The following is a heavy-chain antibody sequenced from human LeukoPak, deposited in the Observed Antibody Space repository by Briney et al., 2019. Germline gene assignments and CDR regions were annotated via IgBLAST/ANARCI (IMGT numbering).Heavy chain of an antibody. J-gene: IGHJ4*02. CDR3: ARAVWAYSSSWSTGMGFDY. CDR2: TYYRSKWYN. Sequence: SQTLSLTCAISGDSVSSNSAAWNWIRQSPSRGLEWLGRTYYRSKWYNDYAVSVKSRITINPDTSKNQFSLQLNSVTPEDTAVYYCARAVWAYSSSWSTGMGFDYWGQGTLVTVSS. CDR1: GDSVSSNSAA. D-gene: IGHD6-13*01. V-gene: IGHV6-1*01.